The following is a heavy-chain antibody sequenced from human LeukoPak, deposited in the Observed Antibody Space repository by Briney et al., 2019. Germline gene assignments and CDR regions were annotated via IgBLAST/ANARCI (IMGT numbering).Heavy chain of an antibody. V-gene: IGHV4-34*01. CDR3: ARGNFWSGYYNNWFDP. D-gene: IGHD3-3*01. Sequence: PSETLSLTCAVYGGSFSGYYWSWIRQPPGKGLEWIGEINHSGSTNYNPSLKSRATISVDTSKNQFSLKLSSVTAADTAVYYCARGNFWSGYYNNWFDPWGREPWSPSPQ. CDR1: GGSFSGYY. CDR2: INHSGST. J-gene: IGHJ5*02.